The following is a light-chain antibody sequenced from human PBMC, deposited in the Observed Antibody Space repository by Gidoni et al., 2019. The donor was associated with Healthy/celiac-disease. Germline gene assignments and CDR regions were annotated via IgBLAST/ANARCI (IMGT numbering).Light chain of an antibody. CDR1: QSISSW. Sequence: DIQMTQSPSTLSASVGDRVTITCRASQSISSWLAWYQQKPGKAPKLLIYKASSLESGVPSRCSGSGSGTEFTLTISSLQPDDFATYYCQQYNSYSRMYTFXXXTKLEIK. CDR3: QQYNSYSRMYT. J-gene: IGKJ2*01. CDR2: KAS. V-gene: IGKV1-5*03.